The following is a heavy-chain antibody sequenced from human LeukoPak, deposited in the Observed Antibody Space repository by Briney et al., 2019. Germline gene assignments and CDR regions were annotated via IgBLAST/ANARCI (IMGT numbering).Heavy chain of an antibody. CDR2: IIPGGGGA. V-gene: IGHV1-46*01. Sequence: ASVKVSCKASGYSFVSYYLHWVRQAPGQGLEWMGMIIPGGGGASYAQKFRGRVTMTTDMSTNSVSMELSSLTSEDTAEYYCARGGDSHYSSSSRFDNWGQGTLVTVSS. J-gene: IGHJ4*02. D-gene: IGHD6-6*01. CDR1: GYSFVSYY. CDR3: ARGGDSHYSSSSRFDN.